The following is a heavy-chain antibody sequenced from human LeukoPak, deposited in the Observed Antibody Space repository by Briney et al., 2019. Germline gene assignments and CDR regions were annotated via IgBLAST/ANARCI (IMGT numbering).Heavy chain of an antibody. J-gene: IGHJ6*02. CDR2: ISAYNGNT. Sequence: ASVKVSCKASGYTFTGYYMHWVRQAPGQGLEWMGWISAYNGNTNYAQKLQGRVTMTTDTSTSTAYMELRSLRSDDTAAYYCASSITYWNYVGMDVWGQGTTVTVSS. CDR3: ASSITYWNYVGMDV. V-gene: IGHV1-18*04. CDR1: GYTFTGYY. D-gene: IGHD1-1*01.